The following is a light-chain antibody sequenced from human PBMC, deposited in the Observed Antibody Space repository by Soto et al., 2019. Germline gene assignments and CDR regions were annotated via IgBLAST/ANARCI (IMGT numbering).Light chain of an antibody. CDR1: SSDVGGYNY. CDR3: SSYTSSSTLV. V-gene: IGLV2-14*01. CDR2: DVS. J-gene: IGLJ2*01. Sequence: QSVLTQPASASGSPGQSITISCTGTSSDVGGYNYVSWYQQHPGKAPKLMIYDVSNRPSGVSNRFSGSKSGNTASLTISGLQAEYEGDYYCSSYTSSSTLVFGGGTKVTVL.